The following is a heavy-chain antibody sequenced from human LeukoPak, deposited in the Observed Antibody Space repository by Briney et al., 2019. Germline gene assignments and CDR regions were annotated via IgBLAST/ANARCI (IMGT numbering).Heavy chain of an antibody. Sequence: TGGSLRLSCAASGFTFNSFAMSWVRQAPGKGLEWVSTISGNAVSTYYADSVKGRFTISRDNSKNTLYVQMNSLRAEDTAVYYCASPEPRYYYDSSGYPYNIWGQGTMVTVSS. V-gene: IGHV3-23*01. CDR1: GFTFNSFA. CDR3: ASPEPRYYYDSSGYPYNI. D-gene: IGHD3-22*01. J-gene: IGHJ3*02. CDR2: ISGNAVST.